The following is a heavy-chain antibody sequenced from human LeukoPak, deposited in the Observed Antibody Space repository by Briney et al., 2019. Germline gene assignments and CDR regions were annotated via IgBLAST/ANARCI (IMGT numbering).Heavy chain of an antibody. V-gene: IGHV4-59*11. CDR3: ATDMNVDTAMEGAFDI. J-gene: IGHJ3*02. CDR2: IYYSGST. CDR1: GGSISSHY. D-gene: IGHD5-18*01. Sequence: SETLSLTCTVSGGSISSHYWSWIRQPPGKGLEWIGYIYYSGSTNYNPSLKSRVTISVDTSKNQFSLKLSSVTAADTAVYYCATDMNVDTAMEGAFDIWGQGTMVTVSS.